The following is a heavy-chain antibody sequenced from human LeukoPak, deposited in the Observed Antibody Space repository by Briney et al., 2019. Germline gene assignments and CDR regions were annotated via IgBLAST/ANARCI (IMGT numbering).Heavy chain of an antibody. J-gene: IGHJ4*02. D-gene: IGHD5-12*01. CDR1: GFTFSSYG. Sequence: GGSLRLSCAASGFTFSSYGMHWVRQAPGKGLEWVAVISYDGSNKYYADSVKGRFTISRDNSKNTLYLQMNSLRAEDTAVYYCAKKGGYSGYYPLFDYWGQGTLVTVSS. V-gene: IGHV3-30*18. CDR3: AKKGGYSGYYPLFDY. CDR2: ISYDGSNK.